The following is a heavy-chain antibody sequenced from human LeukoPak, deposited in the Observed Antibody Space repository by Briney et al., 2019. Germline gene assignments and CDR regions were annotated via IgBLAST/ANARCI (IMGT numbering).Heavy chain of an antibody. CDR2: ISYSDTAK. CDR1: GFTFSTYG. J-gene: IGHJ3*01. CDR3: ARYFDRSGFYRDAFDV. V-gene: IGHV3-48*02. D-gene: IGHD3-22*01. Sequence: GSLRLSRAASGFTFSTYGMSWVRQAPGKGLEWLSYISYSDTAKYYADSVKGRFTISRDNAENSLHLQMNSLRDEDTAVYYCARYFDRSGFYRDAFDVWGQGTMVTVSS.